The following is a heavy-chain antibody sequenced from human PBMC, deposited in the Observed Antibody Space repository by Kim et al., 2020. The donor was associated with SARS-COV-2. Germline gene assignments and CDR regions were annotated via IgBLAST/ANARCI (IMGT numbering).Heavy chain of an antibody. D-gene: IGHD5-12*01. V-gene: IGHV4-39*01. Sequence: SETLSLTCTVSGGSISSSSYYWGWIRQPPGKGLEWIGSIYYSGSTYYNPSLKSRVTISVDTSKNQFSLKLSSVTAADTAVYYCARLADIVATTKYYYFDYWGQGTLVTVSS. CDR1: GGSISSSSYY. CDR2: IYYSGST. J-gene: IGHJ4*02. CDR3: ARLADIVATTKYYYFDY.